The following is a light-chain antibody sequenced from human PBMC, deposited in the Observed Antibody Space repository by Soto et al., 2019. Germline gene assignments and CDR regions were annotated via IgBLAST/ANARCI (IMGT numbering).Light chain of an antibody. CDR1: QSVSSY. V-gene: IGKV3-11*01. CDR3: QQRSNWPPRFT. Sequence: EIVLTQSPATLSLSPGERATLSCRASQSVSSYLAWYQQKPGQAPRLLIYDASNKATGIPARFSGSGSGTDFALTISSLEPEDFAVYRCQQRSNWPPRFTFGPGTKVDLK. CDR2: DAS. J-gene: IGKJ3*01.